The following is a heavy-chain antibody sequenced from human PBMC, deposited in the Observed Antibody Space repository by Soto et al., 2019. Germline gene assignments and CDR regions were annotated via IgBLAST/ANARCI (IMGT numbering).Heavy chain of an antibody. J-gene: IGHJ5*02. Sequence: PSETLSLTCTVFDGSISSSSYFWGWIRHPPGKGLEWIGTMYYIGSTNNNPSLKSRVTISVDTSKNEFSLKLRSVTPAYTAVYYRATSNWFDPFGEGTLVTESS. D-gene: IGHD2-2*01. V-gene: IGHV4-39*01. CDR1: DGSISSSSYF. CDR2: MYYIGST. CDR3: ATSNWFDP.